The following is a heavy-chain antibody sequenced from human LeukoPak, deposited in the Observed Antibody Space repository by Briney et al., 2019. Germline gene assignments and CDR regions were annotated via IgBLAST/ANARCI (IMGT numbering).Heavy chain of an antibody. CDR3: AKGSRSNGYYIDY. Sequence: GGSLRLSCAASGFTFSSYSMNWVRQAPGKGLEWVSSISSSSSYIYYADSVKGRFTISRDNAKNSLYLQMNSLRAEDTAVYYCAKGSRSNGYYIDYWGQGTLVTVSS. CDR1: GFTFSSYS. CDR2: ISSSSSYI. D-gene: IGHD6-6*01. V-gene: IGHV3-21*01. J-gene: IGHJ4*02.